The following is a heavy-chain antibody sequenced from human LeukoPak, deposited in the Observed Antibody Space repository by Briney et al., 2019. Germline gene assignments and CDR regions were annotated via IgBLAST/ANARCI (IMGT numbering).Heavy chain of an antibody. D-gene: IGHD2-2*01. CDR3: AKGYCSSTSCYYYYYGMDV. CDR1: GFTFSSYA. CDR2: ISGSGGST. Sequence: GGSLRLSCAASGFTFSSYAMSWVRQAPGKGLEWVSAISGSGGSTYYADSVKGRFTISRDNSKNTLYLQMNSLRAEDTAVYYCAKGYCSSTSCYYYYYGMDVWGQGTLVTVSS. V-gene: IGHV3-23*01. J-gene: IGHJ6*02.